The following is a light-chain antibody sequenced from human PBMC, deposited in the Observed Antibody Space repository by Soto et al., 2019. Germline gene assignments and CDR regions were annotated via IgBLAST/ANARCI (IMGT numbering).Light chain of an antibody. CDR1: QSIARF. V-gene: IGKV1-39*01. J-gene: IGKJ2*01. CDR2: GAS. Sequence: DLQMTQSPSSLSAAVGDRVTITCRASQSIARFLNWYQQKPGEVPKLLIFGASYLRSGVPSRFSGSGSGTHFARTITSLQPEDFATYFCQQSHIAPYTFGQGTNL. CDR3: QQSHIAPYT.